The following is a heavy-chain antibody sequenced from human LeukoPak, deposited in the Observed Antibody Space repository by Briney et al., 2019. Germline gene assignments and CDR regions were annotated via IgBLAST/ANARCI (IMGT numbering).Heavy chain of an antibody. V-gene: IGHV3-23*01. CDR2: ISTSGGTT. Sequence: GGSLRLSCAASGFTFGSYAMSWVRQAPGKGLEWVSGISTSGGTTSYAESVKGRFTVSRDNPRNTLYMEMNSLRAEDTAVYYCARDPGIAAAGTGGGYFDYWGQGTLVTVSS. J-gene: IGHJ4*02. D-gene: IGHD6-13*01. CDR1: GFTFGSYA. CDR3: ARDPGIAAAGTGGGYFDY.